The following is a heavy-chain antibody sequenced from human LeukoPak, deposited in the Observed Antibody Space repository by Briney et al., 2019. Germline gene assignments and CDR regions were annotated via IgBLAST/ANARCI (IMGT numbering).Heavy chain of an antibody. J-gene: IGHJ4*02. Sequence: GGSLRLSCAASGFTFSSYWMSWVRQAPGKGLEWVANIKQDGSEKYYVDSVKGRFTISRDNAKNSLYLQMNSLRAEDTAVYYCARQSERGYSYGLPNFDYWGQGTLVTVSS. D-gene: IGHD5-18*01. V-gene: IGHV3-7*01. CDR1: GFTFSSYW. CDR3: ARQSERGYSYGLPNFDY. CDR2: IKQDGSEK.